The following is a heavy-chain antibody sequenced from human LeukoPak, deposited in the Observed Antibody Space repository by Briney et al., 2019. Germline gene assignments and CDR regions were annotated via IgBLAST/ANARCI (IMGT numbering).Heavy chain of an antibody. CDR3: ARRPDYGGTPTFDY. Sequence: GGSLRLSCAASGLTVTSNYMSWVRQAPGKGLEWVSVIYSDGSTYYADSVKGRFSISRDNSKNALYLQLNSLRVEDTAVYYCARRPDYGGTPTFDYWGQGTLVTVSS. D-gene: IGHD4-23*01. CDR2: IYSDGST. V-gene: IGHV3-66*01. J-gene: IGHJ4*02. CDR1: GLTVTSNY.